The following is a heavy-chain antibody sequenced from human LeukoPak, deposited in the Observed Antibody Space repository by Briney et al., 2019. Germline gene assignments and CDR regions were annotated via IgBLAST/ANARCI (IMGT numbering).Heavy chain of an antibody. CDR2: ISAYNGKT. CDR1: GYTFTSYG. CDR3: ARDDALVATGSFDY. D-gene: IGHD5-12*01. Sequence: GASVKVSCKASGYTFTSYGINWVRQVPGQGLEWMGWISAYNGKTNYAQKLQGSVTMTTDTSTSTAYMELRSLRSDDTAVYYCARDDALVATGSFDYWGQGTLVTVSS. V-gene: IGHV1-18*01. J-gene: IGHJ4*02.